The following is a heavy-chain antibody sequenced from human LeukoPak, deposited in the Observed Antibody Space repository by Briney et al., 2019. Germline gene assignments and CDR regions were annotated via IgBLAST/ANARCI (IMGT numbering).Heavy chain of an antibody. D-gene: IGHD3-10*01. Sequence: GGSLRLSCAASGFTFSSYAMSWVRQAPGKGLEWVSAISGSGGSTYSADPVKGRFTISRDNSKNTLYLQMNSLRAEDTAVYYCAKDYYGSGSYFYNYYYMDVWGKGTTVSVSS. J-gene: IGHJ6*03. CDR3: AKDYYGSGSYFYNYYYMDV. V-gene: IGHV3-23*01. CDR1: GFTFSSYA. CDR2: ISGSGGST.